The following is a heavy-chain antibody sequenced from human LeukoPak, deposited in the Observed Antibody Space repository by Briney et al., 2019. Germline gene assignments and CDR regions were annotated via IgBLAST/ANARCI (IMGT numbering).Heavy chain of an antibody. J-gene: IGHJ4*02. CDR3: ARDSTDYYFDY. D-gene: IGHD2-21*01. V-gene: IGHV3-48*04. CDR2: ISSSSSTI. CDR1: GFTFSSYS. Sequence: GGSLRLSCAASGFTFSSYSMNWVRQAPGKGLEWVSYISSSSSTIYYADSVKGRFTISRDNAQNSLYLQMNSLRAEDTAVYYCARDSTDYYFDYWGQGTLVTISS.